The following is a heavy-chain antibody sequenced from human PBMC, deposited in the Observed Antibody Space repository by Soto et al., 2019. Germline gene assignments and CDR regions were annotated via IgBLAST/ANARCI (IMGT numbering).Heavy chain of an antibody. CDR2: IIPIFGTA. D-gene: IGHD5-12*01. CDR3: SSTPEIVATIDMRSSYYYGMDV. Sequence: SVKVSCKASGGTFNSYAISWVRQAPGQGLEWMGGIIPIFGTANYAQKFQGRVTITADESTSTAYMELSSLRSEDTAVYYCSSTPEIVATIDMRSSYYYGMDVWGQGTTVTVSS. CDR1: GGTFNSYA. V-gene: IGHV1-69*13. J-gene: IGHJ6*02.